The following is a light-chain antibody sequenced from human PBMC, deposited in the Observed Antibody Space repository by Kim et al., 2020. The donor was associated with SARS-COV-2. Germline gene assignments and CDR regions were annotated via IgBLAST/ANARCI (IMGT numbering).Light chain of an antibody. V-gene: IGLV2-18*02. CDR2: EVS. CDR3: SSWTTSSTYV. J-gene: IGLJ1*01. CDR1: RSDVARYNA. Sequence: PGQSVTISCTGTRSDVARYNAVSWYQVPPGSAPKRVIYEVSNRPSGVPDRFSGSKSGNTASLTISGLQSEDEADYYCSSWTTSSTYVFGTGTKVTV.